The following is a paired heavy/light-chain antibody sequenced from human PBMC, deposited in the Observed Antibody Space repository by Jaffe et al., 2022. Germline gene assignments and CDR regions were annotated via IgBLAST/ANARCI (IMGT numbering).Heavy chain of an antibody. D-gene: IGHD1-1*01. CDR2: ISATDNR. Sequence: DVQLVESGGGLTKPGGSLKLSCAASGFKFGDYEMNWVRQAPGKGLEWISYISATDNRYYADSVKGRFIISRDNARNSLSLQMSSLRVEDTAVYFCAREGTMSTFDSWGQGTLVTVSS. CDR3: AREGTMSTFDS. CDR1: GFKFGDYE. J-gene: IGHJ4*02. V-gene: IGHV3-48*03.
Light chain of an antibody. Sequence: QSALTQPPSASGSPGQSVTISCTGTSTDVDDYKYVSWYQQHPGKAPKLILYEVSKRPSGVPDRFSGSKSGDTASLTVSGLQPDDEADYYCSSYGGINRKLFGGGTRLTVL. CDR1: STDVDDYKY. CDR3: SSYGGINRKL. CDR2: EVS. V-gene: IGLV2-8*01. J-gene: IGLJ2*01.